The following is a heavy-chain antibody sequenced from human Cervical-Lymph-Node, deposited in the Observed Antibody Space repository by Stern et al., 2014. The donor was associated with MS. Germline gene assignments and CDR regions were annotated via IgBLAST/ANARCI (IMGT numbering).Heavy chain of an antibody. CDR2: VIPILGLP. J-gene: IGHJ5*02. Sequence: QVQLVESGAEVKKPGSSVKVSCKASGGTFSSSYAVSWVRQAPGQGLEWLGRVIPILGLPNYAQKFQTRLTITADKSTSTVYMELSSLTYEDTAVYYCARGIVSNRPAATLHNLFDPWGQGTLVTVSS. V-gene: IGHV1-69*09. D-gene: IGHD2-15*01. CDR3: ARGIVSNRPAATLHNLFDP. CDR1: GGTFSSSYA.